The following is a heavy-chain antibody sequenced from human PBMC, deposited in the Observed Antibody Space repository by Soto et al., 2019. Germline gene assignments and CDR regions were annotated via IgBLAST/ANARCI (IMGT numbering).Heavy chain of an antibody. CDR3: ARGPPGSSSWYWYFDL. D-gene: IGHD6-13*01. CDR2: IIPIFGTA. Sequence: QVQLVQSGAEVKKPGSSVKVSCKASGGTFSSYAISWVRQAPGQGLEWMGGIIPIFGTANYAQKFQGRVTITADESTTTAYVELSSLRSEDAAVYYCARGPPGSSSWYWYFDLWGRGTLVSVSS. J-gene: IGHJ2*01. CDR1: GGTFSSYA. V-gene: IGHV1-69*01.